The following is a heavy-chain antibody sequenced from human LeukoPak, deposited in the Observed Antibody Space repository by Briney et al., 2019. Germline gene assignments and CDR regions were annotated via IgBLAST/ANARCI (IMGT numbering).Heavy chain of an antibody. J-gene: IGHJ4*02. Sequence: SETLSLTCTVSAGPISSDSYYWGWIRQPPGKGLEWIGTIYYSGNTYYNPSLKSRLTISVDTSKNQFSLKLSSVTAADTAVYYCARDVRIVSRYFDYWGQGSLVTVSS. CDR2: IYYSGNT. CDR3: ARDVRIVSRYFDY. CDR1: AGPISSDSYY. D-gene: IGHD3-22*01. V-gene: IGHV4-39*07.